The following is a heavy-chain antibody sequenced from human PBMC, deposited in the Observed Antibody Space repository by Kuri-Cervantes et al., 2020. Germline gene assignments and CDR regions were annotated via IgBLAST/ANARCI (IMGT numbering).Heavy chain of an antibody. CDR1: GGTFSSYA. CDR2: IIPIFGTA. CDR3: ARGGYSSGWNYYYYGMDV. J-gene: IGHJ6*02. Sequence: SVKVSCKASGGTFSSYAISWVRRAPGQGLEWMGGIIPIFGTANYAQKSQGRVTITADESTSTAYMELSSLRSEDTAVYYCARGGYSSGWNYYYYGMDVWGQGTTVTVSS. V-gene: IGHV1-69*13. D-gene: IGHD6-19*01.